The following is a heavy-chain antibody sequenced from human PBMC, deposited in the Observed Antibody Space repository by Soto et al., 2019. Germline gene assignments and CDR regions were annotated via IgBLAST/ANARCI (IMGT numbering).Heavy chain of an antibody. J-gene: IGHJ4*02. CDR2: ISAYNGNT. CDR1: GYTFTSYA. Sequence: EASVKVSCKASGYTFTSYAMHWVRQAPGQGLEWMGWISAYNGNTNYAQKLQGRVTMTTDTSTSTAYMELRGLRSDDTAVYYCARESPPADYWGQGTLVTVSS. CDR3: ARESPPADY. V-gene: IGHV1-18*01.